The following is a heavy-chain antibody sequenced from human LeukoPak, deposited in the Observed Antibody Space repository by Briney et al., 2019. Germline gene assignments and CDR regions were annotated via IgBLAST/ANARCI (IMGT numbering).Heavy chain of an antibody. D-gene: IGHD2-8*01. CDR2: IRYDGSNK. CDR3: ARHQWARPGFDP. CDR1: GFNFSSYG. Sequence: GGSLRLSCAASGFNFSSYGMHWVRQAPGKGLEWVAFIRYDGSNKYYADSVKGRFTISRDNSKNTLYVQMNSMRAEDTAVYYCARHQWARPGFDPWGQGTLVTVSS. V-gene: IGHV3-30*02. J-gene: IGHJ5*02.